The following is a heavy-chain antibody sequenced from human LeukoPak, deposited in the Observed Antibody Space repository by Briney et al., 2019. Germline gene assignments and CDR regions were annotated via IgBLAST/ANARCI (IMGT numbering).Heavy chain of an antibody. CDR3: ARVGTRDYVDY. CDR1: GGSISSGDYY. D-gene: IGHD3-10*01. Sequence: SQTLSLTCTVSGGSISSGDYYWIWIRQPPGKGLEWIGYIYYSGSTYYNPSLKSRVTISVDTSKNQFSLKLSSVTAADTAVYYCARVGTRDYVDYWGQGTLVTVSS. J-gene: IGHJ4*02. V-gene: IGHV4-30-4*01. CDR2: IYYSGST.